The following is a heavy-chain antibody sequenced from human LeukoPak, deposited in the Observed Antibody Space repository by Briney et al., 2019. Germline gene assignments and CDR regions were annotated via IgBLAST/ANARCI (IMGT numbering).Heavy chain of an antibody. CDR3: ARDSGAVAGKGFDY. CDR1: GGTFSSYA. Sequence: GASVQVSCKASGGTFSSYAISWVRQAPGQGLEWMGGIIPIFGTANYAQKFQGRVTTTADESTSTAYMELSSLRSEDTAVYYCARDSGAVAGKGFDYWGQGTLVTVSS. D-gene: IGHD6-19*01. J-gene: IGHJ4*02. V-gene: IGHV1-69*13. CDR2: IIPIFGTA.